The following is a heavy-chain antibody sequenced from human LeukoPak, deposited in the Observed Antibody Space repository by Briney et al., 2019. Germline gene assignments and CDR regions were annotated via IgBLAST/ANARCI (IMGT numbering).Heavy chain of an antibody. CDR1: GFIFSSYA. CDR2: ISGSGGST. CDR3: AKDLPSLRWELPPTPLFDY. V-gene: IGHV3-23*01. D-gene: IGHD1-26*01. Sequence: GGSLRLSCAASGFIFSSYAMSWDRQAPGKGLEWVSAISGSGGSTYYADSVKGRFTISRDNSKNTLYLQMNSLRAEDTAVYYCAKDLPSLRWELPPTPLFDYWGQGTLVTVSS. J-gene: IGHJ4*02.